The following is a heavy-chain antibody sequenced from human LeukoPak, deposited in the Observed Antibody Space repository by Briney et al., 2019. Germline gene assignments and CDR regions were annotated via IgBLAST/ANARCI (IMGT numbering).Heavy chain of an antibody. D-gene: IGHD3-22*01. CDR1: GYAFTNYA. Sequence: ASVKVSCTASGYAFTNYAMHWLRQAPGQRLEWVGWINAASGNTKYSQRLQGRITITRDTSANTVYKQLSSLRSEDSAVYYCARDRYYDDSSVLKLDFWGQGSLVTVSS. J-gene: IGHJ4*02. CDR2: INAASGNT. V-gene: IGHV1-3*01. CDR3: ARDRYYDDSSVLKLDF.